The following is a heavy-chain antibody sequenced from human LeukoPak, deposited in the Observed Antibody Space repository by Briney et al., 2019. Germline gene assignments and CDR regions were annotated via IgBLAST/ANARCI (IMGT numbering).Heavy chain of an antibody. CDR1: GFVFSRDN. V-gene: IGHV3-48*04. CDR3: VREVGRPKTFYFDS. J-gene: IGHJ4*02. CDR2: ISEAI. D-gene: IGHD3-16*01. Sequence: PGGSLRLSCIASGFVFSRDNMNWVRRAPGKGLEWVAHISEAIYYADSVRGRFTISRDNAKNSLYLQMSNLRAEDTAMYYCVREVGRPKTFYFDSWGRGTPVTVSS.